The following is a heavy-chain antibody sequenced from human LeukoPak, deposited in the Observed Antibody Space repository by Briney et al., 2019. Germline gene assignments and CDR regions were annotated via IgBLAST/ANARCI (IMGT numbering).Heavy chain of an antibody. CDR3: ARMDGVRTFDY. V-gene: IGHV4-34*01. CDR2: IYHSGST. CDR1: GVSFSGYY. J-gene: IGHJ4*02. D-gene: IGHD2-8*01. Sequence: PSETLSLTCAVYGVSFSGYYWSWIRQPPGKGLEWIGEIYHSGSTNYNPSLKSRVTISVDKSKNQFSLKLSSVTAADTAVYYCARMDGVRTFDYWGQGTLVTVSS.